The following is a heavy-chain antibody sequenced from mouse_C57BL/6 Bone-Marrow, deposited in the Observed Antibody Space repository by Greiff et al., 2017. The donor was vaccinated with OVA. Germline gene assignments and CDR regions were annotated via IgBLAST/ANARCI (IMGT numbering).Heavy chain of an antibody. J-gene: IGHJ1*03. V-gene: IGHV1-26*01. CDR1: GYTFTDYY. D-gene: IGHD2-3*01. CDR3: ARWLLQDWYFDV. Sequence: EVQLQQSGPELVKPGASVKISCKASGYTFTDYYMNWVKQSHGKSLEWIGDINTNNGGTSYNQKFKGKATLTVDKSSSPAYMELRSLTSEDSAVYYCARWLLQDWYFDVWGTGTTVTVSS. CDR2: INTNNGGT.